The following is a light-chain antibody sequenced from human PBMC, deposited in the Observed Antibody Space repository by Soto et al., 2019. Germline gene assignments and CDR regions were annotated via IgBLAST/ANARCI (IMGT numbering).Light chain of an antibody. CDR2: DNS. CDR1: TSNIGNNY. Sequence: QSVLTQPPSVSAAPGQKVTISCSGSTSNIGNNYVSWYQQFPGTAPKLLIYDNSKRPSGILDRFSGSKSGTSATLGITGLQTGDEAVYYCGTWDSSLTAVVFGGGTKVTVL. CDR3: GTWDSSLTAVV. V-gene: IGLV1-51*01. J-gene: IGLJ2*01.